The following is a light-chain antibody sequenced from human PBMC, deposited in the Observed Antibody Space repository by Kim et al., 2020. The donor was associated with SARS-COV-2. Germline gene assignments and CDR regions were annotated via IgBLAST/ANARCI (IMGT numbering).Light chain of an antibody. CDR2: EVS. CDR1: SGDVGSYNR. Sequence: QSVTPSCTGTSGDVGSYNRVSWYQQPPGTAPKLIIYEVSNRPSGVPDRFSGSKSGNTASLTISGLQAEDEADYYCSSYTSSSTVVFGGGTQLTVL. CDR3: SSYTSSSTVV. J-gene: IGLJ2*01. V-gene: IGLV2-18*02.